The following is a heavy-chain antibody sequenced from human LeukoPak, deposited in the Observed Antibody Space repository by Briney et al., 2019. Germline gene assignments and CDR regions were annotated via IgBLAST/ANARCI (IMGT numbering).Heavy chain of an antibody. D-gene: IGHD3-22*01. J-gene: IGHJ5*02. CDR2: IYYSGST. CDR3: ARVITSDWDYYDSSGPHSFDP. V-gene: IGHV4-39*01. CDR1: GGSISSSSYY. Sequence: SETLSLTCTVSGGSISSSSYYWGWIRQPPGKGLEWIGSIYYSGSTYHNPSLKSRVTISVDTSKNQFSLKLSSVTAADTAVYYCARVITSDWDYYDSSGPHSFDPWGQGTLATVSS.